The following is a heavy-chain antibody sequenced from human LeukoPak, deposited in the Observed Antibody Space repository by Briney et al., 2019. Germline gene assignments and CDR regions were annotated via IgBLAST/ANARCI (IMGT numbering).Heavy chain of an antibody. J-gene: IGHJ5*02. CDR3: ARDLRNYDSSGEFDP. D-gene: IGHD3-22*01. CDR1: GGTFSSYA. Sequence: ASVKVSCTASGGTFSSYAISWVRQAPGQGLEWMGGIIPIFGTANYAQKFQGRVTITADESTSTAYMELSSLRSEDTAVYYCARDLRNYDSSGEFDPWGQGTLVTVSS. V-gene: IGHV1-69*13. CDR2: IIPIFGTA.